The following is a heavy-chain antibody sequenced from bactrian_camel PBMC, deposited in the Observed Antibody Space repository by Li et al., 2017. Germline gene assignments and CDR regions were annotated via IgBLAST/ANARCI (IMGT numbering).Heavy chain of an antibody. V-gene: IGHV3S63*01. CDR1: GLTYTMSEYR. Sequence: VQLVESGGGSVQAGGSLRVSCLVSGLTYTMSEYRFGWFRQAPGTEREVVAVISGDGDNTYYADSVKDRFTISRDGAKNTIYLQMDGLSPEDTAMYLCAAKESYYCNNWRTWRYWGRWGQGTQVTVS. J-gene: IGHJ4*01. CDR3: AAKESYYCNNWRTWRYWGR. D-gene: IGHD1*01. CDR2: ISGDGDNT.